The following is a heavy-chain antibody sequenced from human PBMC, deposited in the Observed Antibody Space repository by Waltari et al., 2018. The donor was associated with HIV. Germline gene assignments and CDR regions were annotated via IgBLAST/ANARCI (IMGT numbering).Heavy chain of an antibody. Sequence: QVQLVESGGGLVKPGGSLRLSCAASGFIVSDYYMTWIRQAPGKGLQWVSYISSGGSAIKYADSVQGRFTISRDNAKNSLYLQMNSLRVEDTAIYYCARIRGYSQDYYGMDVWGQGTTVTVSS. V-gene: IGHV3-11*04. J-gene: IGHJ6*02. CDR2: ISSGGSAI. CDR1: GFIVSDYY. D-gene: IGHD5-12*01. CDR3: ARIRGYSQDYYGMDV.